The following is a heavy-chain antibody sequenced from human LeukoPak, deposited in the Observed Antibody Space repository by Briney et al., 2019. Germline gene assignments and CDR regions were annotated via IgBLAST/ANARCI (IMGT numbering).Heavy chain of an antibody. Sequence: PSETLSLTCTVSGRSNSSSSYYWGWIRQPPGKGLEWIGSIYYSGSTYYNPSLKSRVTISVDTSKNQSSLKLSSVTAADTAVYYCARDLDYWGQGTLVTVSS. V-gene: IGHV4-39*07. CDR1: GRSNSSSSYY. CDR2: IYYSGST. J-gene: IGHJ4*02. CDR3: ARDLDY.